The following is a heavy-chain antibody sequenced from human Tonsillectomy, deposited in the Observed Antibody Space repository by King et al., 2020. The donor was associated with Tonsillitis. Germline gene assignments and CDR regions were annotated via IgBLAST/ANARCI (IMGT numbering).Heavy chain of an antibody. V-gene: IGHV3-64D*06. CDR3: VKDREGQWLVHNYFDY. J-gene: IGHJ4*02. D-gene: IGHD6-19*01. Sequence: VQLVESGGGLVQPGGSLRLSCSASGFTFSSYAMHWVRQAPGKGLEYVSAISSNGGSTYYADSVKGRFTISRDNSKNTLYLQMSSLRAEDTAVYYCVKDREGQWLVHNYFDYWGQGTQVTVSS. CDR2: ISSNGGST. CDR1: GFTFSSYA.